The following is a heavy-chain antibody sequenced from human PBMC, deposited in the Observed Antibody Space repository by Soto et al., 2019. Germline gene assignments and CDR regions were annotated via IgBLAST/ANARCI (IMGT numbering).Heavy chain of an antibody. CDR3: AKTGIAAADS. D-gene: IGHD6-13*01. J-gene: IGHJ4*02. Sequence: QVQLQESGPGLVKPSQTLSLTCTVSGGSISRGGNYWSWIRRHPGEGLEWIGYIYNSGSTYYNPSLKIRVTIPVDSSKNQFSLKLSSVTAADTAVYYCAKTGIAAADSWGQGTLVTVSS. CDR2: IYNSGST. V-gene: IGHV4-31*03. CDR1: GGSISRGGNY.